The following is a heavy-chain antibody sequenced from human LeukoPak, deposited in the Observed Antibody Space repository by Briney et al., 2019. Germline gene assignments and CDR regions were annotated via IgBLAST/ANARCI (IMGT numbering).Heavy chain of an antibody. Sequence: GASVKVSCKASGGTFSSYAIIWVRQAPGQGLEWMGGIIPIFGTANYAQKFQGRVTITTDESTSTAYMELSSLRSEDTAVYYCARDRGGYKNFDYWGQGTLVTVSS. CDR2: IIPIFGTA. CDR3: ARDRGGYKNFDY. D-gene: IGHD5-24*01. CDR1: GGTFSSYA. J-gene: IGHJ4*02. V-gene: IGHV1-69*05.